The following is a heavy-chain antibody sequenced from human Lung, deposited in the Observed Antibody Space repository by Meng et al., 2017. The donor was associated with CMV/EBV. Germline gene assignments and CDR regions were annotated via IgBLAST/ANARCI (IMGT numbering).Heavy chain of an antibody. CDR1: GYRFASYW. J-gene: IGHJ4*02. CDR2: IYPGDSDP. D-gene: IGHD6-6*01. CDR3: ARRSISSYSLDF. V-gene: IGHV5-51*01. Sequence: KGSGYRFASYWVGWVRQMPGKGLEWMGIIYPGDSDPRYSPSFQGQVTMSADKSISTVYLQWSSLKASDTAMYYCARRSISSYSLDFWGQGTLVTVSS.